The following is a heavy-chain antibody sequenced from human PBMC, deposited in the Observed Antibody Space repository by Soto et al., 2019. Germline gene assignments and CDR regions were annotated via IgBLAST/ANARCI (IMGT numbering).Heavy chain of an antibody. J-gene: IGHJ4*02. V-gene: IGHV3-33*01. D-gene: IGHD2-15*01. CDR1: GFTFSSYG. CDR2: ICYGGSNK. Sequence: QVQLVESGGGVVQPGRSLRLSCAASGFTFSSYGMHWVRQAPGKGLEWVAVICYGGSNKYYADSLKGRFTISRDNCKNSLYLQMNSLRAEDTAVYYCARDGDWSGGSCYSVTVLDYWAQGTLVTVSS. CDR3: ARDGDWSGGSCYSVTVLDY.